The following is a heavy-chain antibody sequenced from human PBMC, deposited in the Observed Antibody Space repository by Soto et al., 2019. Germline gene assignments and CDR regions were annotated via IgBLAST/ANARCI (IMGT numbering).Heavy chain of an antibody. V-gene: IGHV4-59*01. CDR1: GGSISSYY. Sequence: SETLSLTCTVSGGSISSYYWSWIRQPPGKGLEWIGYIYYSGSTNYNPSLKSRVTISVDTSKNQFSLKLSSVTAADTAVYYCATNPIAARPGRGPFDPWGQGTLVTVSS. D-gene: IGHD6-6*01. CDR3: ATNPIAARPGRGPFDP. CDR2: IYYSGST. J-gene: IGHJ5*02.